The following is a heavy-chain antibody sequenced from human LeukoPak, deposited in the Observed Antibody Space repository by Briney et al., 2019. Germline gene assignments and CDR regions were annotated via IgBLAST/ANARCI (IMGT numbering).Heavy chain of an antibody. Sequence: GGSLRLSCAASGLTFSSYAMSWVRQAPGKGLEWVSAISGSGGSTYYADSVKGRFTISRDNSKNTLYLQMNSLRAEDTAVYYCAKDLLWFGGTGGMDVWGKGTTVTVSS. CDR1: GLTFSSYA. J-gene: IGHJ6*04. D-gene: IGHD3-10*01. V-gene: IGHV3-23*01. CDR3: AKDLLWFGGTGGMDV. CDR2: ISGSGGST.